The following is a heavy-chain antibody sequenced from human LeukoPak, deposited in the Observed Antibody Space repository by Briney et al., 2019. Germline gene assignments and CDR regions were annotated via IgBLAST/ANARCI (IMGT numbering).Heavy chain of an antibody. J-gene: IGHJ1*01. Sequence: ASVKVSCKASGYTFTSYGISWMRQAPGQGLEWMGWISAYSGNTNYAQNLQGRVTMTTDTSTSTAYMELRSLRSDDTAVYYCARDRAAEYFQHWGQGTLVTVSS. CDR1: GYTFTSYG. CDR3: ARDRAAEYFQH. V-gene: IGHV1-18*01. CDR2: ISAYSGNT.